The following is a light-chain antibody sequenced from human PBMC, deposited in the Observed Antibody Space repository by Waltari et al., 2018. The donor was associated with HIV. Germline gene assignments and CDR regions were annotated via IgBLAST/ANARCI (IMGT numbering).Light chain of an antibody. CDR3: QQYNNWPRT. CDR1: QSISGN. CDR2: GAS. J-gene: IGKJ2*01. Sequence: EIVMTQSPVTLSVSPGERATLSCRASQSISGNSAWYQQKPGQAPRLLIYGASTRTTGIPARCSGSGSGTEFTLTSSILQSEDFAVYYCQQYNNWPRTCGQGTKLEIK. V-gene: IGKV3-15*01.